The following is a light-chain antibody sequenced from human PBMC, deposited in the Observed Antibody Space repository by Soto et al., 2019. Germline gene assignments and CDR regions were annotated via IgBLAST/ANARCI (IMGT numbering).Light chain of an antibody. CDR3: QQYGTSSWM. V-gene: IGKV3-20*01. Sequence: EIVLTQSPGTLSLSPGERATLSCRASQSVRSSYLAWYQQKPGQAPRLLIYGASTRATGIPDRFSGSGSGTDFTLTISRLEPEDFAVYYCQQYGTSSWMFGQGTKVEIK. J-gene: IGKJ1*01. CDR2: GAS. CDR1: QSVRSSY.